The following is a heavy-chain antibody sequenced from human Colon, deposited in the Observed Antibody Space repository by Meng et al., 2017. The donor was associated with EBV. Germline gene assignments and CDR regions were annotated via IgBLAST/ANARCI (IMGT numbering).Heavy chain of an antibody. CDR3: ARGGYYSFDY. CDR1: GGSISSVYW. Sequence: QVQLQDSGPGLLKPSETLSLTFAVSGGSISSVYWWTWVRQSPGKGLEWIGEIYHSGSTNYNPSLKSRVTISVDKSKNQFSLKLTSVTAADTAVYYCARGGYYSFDYWGQRTLVTVSS. D-gene: IGHD5-18*01. J-gene: IGHJ4*02. V-gene: IGHV4-4*02. CDR2: IYHSGST.